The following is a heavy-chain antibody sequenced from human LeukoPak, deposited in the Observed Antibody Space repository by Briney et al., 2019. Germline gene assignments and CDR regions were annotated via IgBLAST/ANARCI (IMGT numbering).Heavy chain of an antibody. CDR1: GFTFDDYA. D-gene: IGHD4-23*01. CDR3: AKENGGNRQGYYYYMDV. Sequence: PGGSLRLSCAASGFTFDDYAMHGVRQAPGKGRDGVSGISWNRGGIGYADFVKGRFTISRENAKNSMYLQMNSLRAEDTALYYCAKENGGNRQGYYYYMDVWGKGTTVTVSS. J-gene: IGHJ6*03. V-gene: IGHV3-9*01. CDR2: ISWNRGGI.